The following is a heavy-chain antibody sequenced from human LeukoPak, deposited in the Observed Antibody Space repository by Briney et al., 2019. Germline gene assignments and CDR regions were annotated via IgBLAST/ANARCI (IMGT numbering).Heavy chain of an antibody. CDR1: GYTFTSYG. J-gene: IGHJ5*02. V-gene: IGHV1-18*01. CDR2: ISAYNGNT. D-gene: IGHD6-13*01. Sequence: ASVKVSCKASGYTFTSYGISWVRQAPGQGLEWMGWISAYNGNTNYAQKLQGRVTMTTDISTSTAYMELRSLRSDDTAVYYCAREYSSSWYSWFDPWGQGTLVTVSS. CDR3: AREYSSSWYSWFDP.